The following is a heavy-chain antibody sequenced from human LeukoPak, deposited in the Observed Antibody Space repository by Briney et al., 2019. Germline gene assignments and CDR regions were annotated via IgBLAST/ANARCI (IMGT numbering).Heavy chain of an antibody. J-gene: IGHJ4*02. D-gene: IGHD3-9*01. V-gene: IGHV3-23*01. CDR1: GFIFRTCA. Sequence: GGSLRLSCAASGFIFRTCAMSWVRQAPGKGLEWASTVSGSGSHTNYTDSVKGRFTISRDNSKNTLYLQMNSLRAEDTAVYYCAKGMIGYYRPFEYWGQGTLVTVSS. CDR2: VSGSGSHT. CDR3: AKGMIGYYRPFEY.